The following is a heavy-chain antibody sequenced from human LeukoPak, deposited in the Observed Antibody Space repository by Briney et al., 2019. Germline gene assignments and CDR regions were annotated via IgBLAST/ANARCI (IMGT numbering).Heavy chain of an antibody. CDR1: GFTFSGYG. D-gene: IGHD2-2*01. Sequence: GGSLRLSCAASGFTFSGYGMHWVRQAPGKGLEWVAVIWYDGSNKYYADSVKGRFTISRDNSKNTLYLQMNSLRAEDTAVYYCAKDPRSYCSSTSCPPWFDPWGQGTLVTVSS. CDR3: AKDPRSYCSSTSCPPWFDP. J-gene: IGHJ5*02. CDR2: IWYDGSNK. V-gene: IGHV3-33*06.